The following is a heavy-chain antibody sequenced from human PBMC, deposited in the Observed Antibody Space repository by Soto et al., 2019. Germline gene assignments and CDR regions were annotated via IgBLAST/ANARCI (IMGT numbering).Heavy chain of an antibody. CDR3: ARVIRYRGTYSKYYFDY. Sequence: ASVKVSCKASGYTFTGYGISWVRQAPGQGLEWMGWISAYNGNTNYAQKLQGRVTMTTDTSTSTAYMELRSLRSDDTAVYYCARVIRYRGTYSKYYFDYWGQGTLVTVSS. CDR1: GYTFTGYG. D-gene: IGHD1-26*01. J-gene: IGHJ4*02. CDR2: ISAYNGNT. V-gene: IGHV1-18*04.